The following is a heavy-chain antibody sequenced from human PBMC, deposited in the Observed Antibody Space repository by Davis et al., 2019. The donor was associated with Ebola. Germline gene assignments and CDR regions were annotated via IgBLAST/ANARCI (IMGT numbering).Heavy chain of an antibody. Sequence: GESLKISCKGSGYSVTTYWIGWVRQMPGKGLEWMGIIYPGDSDTRYGTSFRGQVTISADKSITTAYLRWSSLEASDTAMYYCARPRSRGSSDAYDVWGQGTMVTVSS. J-gene: IGHJ3*01. CDR1: GYSVTTYW. V-gene: IGHV5-51*01. D-gene: IGHD1-26*01. CDR3: ARPRSRGSSDAYDV. CDR2: IYPGDSDT.